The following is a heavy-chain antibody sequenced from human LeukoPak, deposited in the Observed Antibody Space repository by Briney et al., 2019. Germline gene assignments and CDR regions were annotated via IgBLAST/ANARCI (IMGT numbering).Heavy chain of an antibody. CDR1: GGSISSSSYY. CDR3: ARDRPMVRGRYNWFDP. J-gene: IGHJ5*02. CDR2: IYYSGST. Sequence: SETLSLTCTVSGGSISSSSYYWGWTRQPPGKGLEWIGSIYYSGSTYYNPSLKSRVTISVDTSKNQFSLKLSSVTAADTAVYYCARDRPMVRGRYNWFDPWGQGTLVTVSS. D-gene: IGHD3-10*01. V-gene: IGHV4-39*07.